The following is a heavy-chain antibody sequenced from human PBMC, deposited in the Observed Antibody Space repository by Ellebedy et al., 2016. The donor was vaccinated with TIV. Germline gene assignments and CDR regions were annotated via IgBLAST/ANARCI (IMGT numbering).Heavy chain of an antibody. J-gene: IGHJ4*02. CDR2: INHSGST. V-gene: IGHV4-34*01. CDR1: GGSFSGYY. CDR3: ARKSSALPPGY. D-gene: IGHD6-6*01. Sequence: MPSETLSLTCAVYGGSFSGYYWSWIRKPPGKGLEWIGEINHSGSTNYNPSLKSRVTKSVDTSNNQSSLKLSSVTAADTAVYYCARKSSALPPGYWGQGTLVTVSS.